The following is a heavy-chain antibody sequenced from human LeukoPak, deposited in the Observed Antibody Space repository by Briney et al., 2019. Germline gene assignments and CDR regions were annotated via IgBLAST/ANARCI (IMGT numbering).Heavy chain of an antibody. CDR2: ISQDAGAT. CDR3: VHAAYNFNPGSA. V-gene: IGHV3-7*01. D-gene: IGHD1-20*01. Sequence: GGSLRLSCATSGFIFRNYWMSWVRQVPGKGLEWVASISQDAGATTYLDSVKGRFIISRDNAKNSLYLQLNSLRADDTAVYYCVHAAYNFNPGSAWGQGTLVTVSS. CDR1: GFIFRNYW. J-gene: IGHJ5*02.